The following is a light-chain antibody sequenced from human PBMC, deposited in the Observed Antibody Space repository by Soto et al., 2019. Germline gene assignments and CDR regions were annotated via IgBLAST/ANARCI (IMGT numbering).Light chain of an antibody. CDR1: SSDIGGYKY. Sequence: QSVLTQPASVSGSPRQSLTISCTGTSSDIGGYKYVSWYQQHPGKAPKLMIYDVSNRPSGVSNRFSGSRSGNTATLTISGLQGEDEAEYYCSSYTGGSTYVFGTGTKVTVL. CDR3: SSYTGGSTYV. CDR2: DVS. J-gene: IGLJ1*01. V-gene: IGLV2-14*01.